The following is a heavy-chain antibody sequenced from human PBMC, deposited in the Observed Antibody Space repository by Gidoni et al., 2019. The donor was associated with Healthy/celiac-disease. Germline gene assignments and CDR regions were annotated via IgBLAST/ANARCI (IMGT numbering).Heavy chain of an antibody. J-gene: IGHJ4*02. CDR2: IKSKTDGGTT. D-gene: IGHD3-22*01. V-gene: IGHV3-15*01. Sequence: EVQLVESGGGLVKPGGSLRLPCAASGFTFRNAWMSWVRQAPGKGLEWVCRIKSKTDGGTTDYAAPVKGRFTISRDDSKNTLYLQMNSLKTEDTAVYYCTTKDLYYYDSSGYYVLDYWGQGTLVTVSS. CDR1: GFTFRNAW. CDR3: TTKDLYYYDSSGYYVLDY.